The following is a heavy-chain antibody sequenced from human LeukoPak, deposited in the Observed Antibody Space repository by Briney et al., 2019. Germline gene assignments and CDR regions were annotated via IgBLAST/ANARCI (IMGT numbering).Heavy chain of an antibody. Sequence: GGSLRLSCAASGFSFNSYAMHWVRQAPGKGLEWVAVIFFDGSMQYYADSVKGRFTISRDNSKNTLYLQMNSLRAEGTAVYYCAKSIYDFWSGTDYWGQGTLVTVSS. CDR3: AKSIYDFWSGTDY. J-gene: IGHJ4*02. CDR2: IFFDGSMQ. D-gene: IGHD3-3*01. V-gene: IGHV3-30*04. CDR1: GFSFNSYA.